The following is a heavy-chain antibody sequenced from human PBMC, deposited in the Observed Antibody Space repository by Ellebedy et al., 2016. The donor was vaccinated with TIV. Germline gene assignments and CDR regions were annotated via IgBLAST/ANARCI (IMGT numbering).Heavy chain of an antibody. CDR2: ISYDGSNK. V-gene: IGHV3-30*03. D-gene: IGHD1-14*01. Sequence: GGSLRLSCAASGFTFSSYGMHWVRQAPGKGLEWVAVISYDGSNKYYADSVKVRFTISRDNSKNTLSLQMNSLRGEDSAVFYCARDAVPRYFYGVGVWGQGTTVTVSS. CDR1: GFTFSSYG. J-gene: IGHJ6*02. CDR3: ARDAVPRYFYGVGV.